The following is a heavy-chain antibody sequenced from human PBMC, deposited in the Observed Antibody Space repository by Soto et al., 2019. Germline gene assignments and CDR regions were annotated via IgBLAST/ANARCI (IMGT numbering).Heavy chain of an antibody. Sequence: SETLSLTCTFFGDSIMSYYWTWIRQPPGKGLELIGYIYYSGSTRYNPSLKSRVTISVDMSKNQFSLKLSSVIAADTAVYYCARAYGGFDNGLDVWGQGTAVTVSS. J-gene: IGHJ6*02. CDR1: GDSIMSYY. D-gene: IGHD5-12*01. CDR2: IYYSGST. CDR3: ARAYGGFDNGLDV. V-gene: IGHV4-59*01.